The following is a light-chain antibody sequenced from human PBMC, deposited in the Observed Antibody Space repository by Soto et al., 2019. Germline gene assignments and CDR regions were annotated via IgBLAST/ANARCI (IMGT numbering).Light chain of an antibody. CDR2: GAS. J-gene: IGKJ1*01. V-gene: IGKV3-15*01. CDR3: QQYNNWPWT. CDR1: QSVSSN. Sequence: IVMTQSPAALSVSPGERATLSCRASQSVSSNLAWYQQKPGQAPRLLIYGASTRATGIPARFSGSGSGTEFTLTISSLQSEDFAVYYCQQYNNWPWTFGQGGKVDI.